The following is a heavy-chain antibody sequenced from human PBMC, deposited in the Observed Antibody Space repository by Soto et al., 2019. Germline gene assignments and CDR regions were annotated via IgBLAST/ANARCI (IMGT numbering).Heavy chain of an antibody. CDR3: ARQESFGGFWYGMDV. V-gene: IGHV1-69*01. CDR1: GGTFTSYA. Sequence: QVQLVQSGAEVKKPGSSVKVSCKASGGTFTSYAISWVQQAPEQGLEWMGGIIPIFGTANYAQKFQGRVTITADESTSTAYMELSSLRSEDTAVYYCARQESFGGFWYGMDVWGQGTTVTVSS. D-gene: IGHD3-10*01. CDR2: IIPIFGTA. J-gene: IGHJ6*02.